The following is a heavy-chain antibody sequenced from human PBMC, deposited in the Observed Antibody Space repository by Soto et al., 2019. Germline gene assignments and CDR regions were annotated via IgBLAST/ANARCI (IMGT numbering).Heavy chain of an antibody. D-gene: IGHD6-13*01. J-gene: IGHJ4*01. CDR3: TRLAYTSTWYGFDY. Sequence: EVQLVESGGGLVQPGGSLKLSCAASGFTFSDSAIHWVRQASGKGLEWVGRIKRKADNYATAYAASVKGRFTISRDDSTDTAFLQMDSLKTDGTAIYYCTRLAYTSTWYGFDYWGHGTLVTVSS. CDR2: IKRKADNYAT. CDR1: GFTFSDSA. V-gene: IGHV3-73*01.